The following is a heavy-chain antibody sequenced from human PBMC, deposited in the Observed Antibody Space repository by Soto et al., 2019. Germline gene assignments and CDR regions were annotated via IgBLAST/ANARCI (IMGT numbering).Heavy chain of an antibody. CDR2: ISYDGSNK. D-gene: IGHD3-22*01. CDR3: AKDTYYHDSTGYYVFDY. Sequence: QVQLVESGGGVVQPGRSLRLSCAASGSTFRSYGMHWVRQAPGKGLEWVAAISYDGSNKNYVDSVKGRFTISRDKSENTLYLQMNSLRAEDAAVYYCAKDTYYHDSTGYYVFDYWGQGTLVTVSS. J-gene: IGHJ4*02. V-gene: IGHV3-30*18. CDR1: GSTFRSYG.